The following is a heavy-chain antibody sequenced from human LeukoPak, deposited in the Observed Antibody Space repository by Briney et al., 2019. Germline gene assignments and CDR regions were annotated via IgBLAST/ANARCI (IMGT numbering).Heavy chain of an antibody. Sequence: ASVKVSCKASGYTFTSYYMHWVRQAPGQGLEWMGIINPSGGSTSYAQKFQGRVTMTRDMSTSTVYMELSSLRSEDTAVYYCARNHHPYYYDSSAALDYWGQGTLVTVSS. CDR1: GYTFTSYY. CDR2: INPSGGST. J-gene: IGHJ4*02. D-gene: IGHD3-22*01. CDR3: ARNHHPYYYDSSAALDY. V-gene: IGHV1-46*01.